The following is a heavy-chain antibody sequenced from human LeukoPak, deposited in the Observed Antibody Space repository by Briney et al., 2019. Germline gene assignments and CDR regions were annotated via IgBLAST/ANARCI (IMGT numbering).Heavy chain of an antibody. CDR3: ARDLLVNYYDSSGFDY. CDR1: GGSISSYY. Sequence: SETLSLTCTVSGGSISSYYWSWIRQPAGKGLEWIGRIYTSGSTNYNPSLKSRVIMSVDTSKNQFSLKLSSVTAADTAVYYCARDLLVNYYDSSGFDYWGQGTRVTVSS. V-gene: IGHV4-4*07. J-gene: IGHJ4*02. D-gene: IGHD3-22*01. CDR2: IYTSGST.